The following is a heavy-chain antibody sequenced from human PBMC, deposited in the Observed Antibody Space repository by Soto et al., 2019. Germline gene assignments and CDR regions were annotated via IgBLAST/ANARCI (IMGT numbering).Heavy chain of an antibody. V-gene: IGHV3-30*03. CDR1: GFTFSSYG. J-gene: IGHJ6*02. D-gene: IGHD3-10*01. CDR3: ARDRMRYYGSGSYYSTFYYYGMDV. Sequence: GGSLRLSCAASGFTFSSYGMHWVRQAPGKGLEWVAVISYDGSNKYYADSVKGRFTISRDNSKNTLYLQMNSLRAEDTAVYYCARDRMRYYGSGSYYSTFYYYGMDVWGQGPTVTVSS. CDR2: ISYDGSNK.